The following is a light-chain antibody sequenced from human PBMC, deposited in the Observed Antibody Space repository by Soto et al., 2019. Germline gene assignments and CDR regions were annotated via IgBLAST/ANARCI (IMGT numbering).Light chain of an antibody. V-gene: IGKV1-5*03. CDR3: QQYNSYSLT. J-gene: IGKJ4*01. Sequence: DIQMTQSPSTLSSSVGDRVTITCRSSQIISSWLAWYQQKPGKAPKLLIYKASNLESGVPSRFSGSGSGTEFTLTISSLQPDDFATYYCQQYNSYSLTFGGGTKVDI. CDR1: QIISSW. CDR2: KAS.